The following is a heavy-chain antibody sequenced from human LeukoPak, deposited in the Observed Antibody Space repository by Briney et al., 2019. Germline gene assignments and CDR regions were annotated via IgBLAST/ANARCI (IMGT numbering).Heavy chain of an antibody. Sequence: TGGSLRLSCAASGFIFSNYWMTWVRQAPGKGLEWVGNIKGDGSEKYYVVSVKGRFTISRDNTKNSLYLQMNSLRAEDTAVYYCARDFRFLEDYWGQGTLVTVSS. CDR1: GFIFSNYW. D-gene: IGHD3-3*01. J-gene: IGHJ4*02. V-gene: IGHV3-7*01. CDR2: IKGDGSEK. CDR3: ARDFRFLEDY.